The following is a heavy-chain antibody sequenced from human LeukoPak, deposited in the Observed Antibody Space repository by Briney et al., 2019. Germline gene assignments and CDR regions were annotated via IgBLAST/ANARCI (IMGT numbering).Heavy chain of an antibody. CDR3: ARVSGYGDYYYYYMDV. Sequence: PGGSLRLSCAASGFTFSSYGMHWVRQAPGKGLEWVSYISSSGSTIYYADSVKGRFTISRDNAKNSLYLQMNSLRAEDTAVYYCARVSGYGDYYYYYMDVWGKGTTVTISS. J-gene: IGHJ6*03. D-gene: IGHD4-17*01. CDR1: GFTFSSYG. CDR2: ISSSGSTI. V-gene: IGHV3-48*04.